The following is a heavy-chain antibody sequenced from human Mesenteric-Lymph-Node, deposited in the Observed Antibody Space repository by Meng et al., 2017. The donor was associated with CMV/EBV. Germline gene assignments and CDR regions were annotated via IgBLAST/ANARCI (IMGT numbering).Heavy chain of an antibody. Sequence: GESLKISCAASGFTFSSHWMNWVRQAPGKGLEWVANTKPDGSQKYYVDSVKGRFTMSRENAKNSLYLQMNSLRAEDTAVYYCARDKGCSSTSCYPLGDYYYYYGMDVWGQGTTVTVSS. CDR1: GFTFSSHW. D-gene: IGHD2-2*01. V-gene: IGHV3-7*01. CDR2: TKPDGSQK. CDR3: ARDKGCSSTSCYPLGDYYYYYGMDV. J-gene: IGHJ6*02.